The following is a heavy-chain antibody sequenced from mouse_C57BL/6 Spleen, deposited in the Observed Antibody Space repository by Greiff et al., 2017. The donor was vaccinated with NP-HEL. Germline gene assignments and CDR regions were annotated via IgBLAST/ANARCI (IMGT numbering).Heavy chain of an antibody. Sequence: QVQLQQPGAELVKPGASVKMSCKASGYTFTSYWITWVKQRPGQGLEWIGDIYPGSGSTNYNEKFKSKATLTVDTSSSTAYMQLSSLTSEDSAVYYCARERGIYDYFDDWGQGTTLTVSS. CDR1: GYTFTSYW. CDR3: ARERGIYDYFDD. J-gene: IGHJ2*01. D-gene: IGHD2-3*01. CDR2: IYPGSGST. V-gene: IGHV1-55*01.